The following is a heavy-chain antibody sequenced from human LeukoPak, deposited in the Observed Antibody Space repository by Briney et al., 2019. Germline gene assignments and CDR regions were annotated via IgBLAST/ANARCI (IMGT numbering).Heavy chain of an antibody. V-gene: IGHV4-59*01. D-gene: IGHD4-17*01. J-gene: IGHJ5*02. Sequence: SETLSLTCAVYGGSFSGYYWSWIRQPPGKGLEWIGYISDSGSTNYSPSLKSRVTMSVDSSNTEFSLRLNSVTAADTAVYYCARVFRGAVTSNWFDPWGQGTLVTVSS. CDR2: ISDSGST. CDR1: GGSFSGYY. CDR3: ARVFRGAVTSNWFDP.